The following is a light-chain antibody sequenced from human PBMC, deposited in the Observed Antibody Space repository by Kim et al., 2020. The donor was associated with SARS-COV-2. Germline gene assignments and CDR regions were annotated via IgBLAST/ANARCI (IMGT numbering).Light chain of an antibody. Sequence: SYELTQPPSVSVAPGQTARIVCGGDNIGSRSVHWYRQKPGQATVLVMYYDIDRPSGIPGRCSGSNSGDTAILTISGVEAGDEADYYCQVWDSISDRPEVFGGGTQLTVL. CDR2: YDI. V-gene: IGLV3-21*04. CDR3: QVWDSISDRPEV. CDR1: NIGSRS. J-gene: IGLJ3*02.